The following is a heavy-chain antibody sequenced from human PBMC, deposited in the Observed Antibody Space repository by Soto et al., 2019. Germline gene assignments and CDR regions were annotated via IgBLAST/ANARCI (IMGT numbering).Heavy chain of an antibody. CDR3: ARAGGSSSWYVVY. J-gene: IGHJ4*02. Sequence: GGSLRLSCAASGFTFSNYAMHWVRQAPGKVLEWVAVISYDGINTYYADSVKGRFTISRDNSKNSLYLQMNSLRAEDTAVYYCARAGGSSSWYVVYWGQGTLVTVSS. V-gene: IGHV3-30-3*01. CDR1: GFTFSNYA. CDR2: ISYDGINT. D-gene: IGHD6-13*01.